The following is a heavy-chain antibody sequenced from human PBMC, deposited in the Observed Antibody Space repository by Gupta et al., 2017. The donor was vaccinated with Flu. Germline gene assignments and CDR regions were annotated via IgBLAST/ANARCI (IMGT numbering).Heavy chain of an antibody. V-gene: IGHV3-23*01. D-gene: IGHD3-3*01. CDR3: AKDLTISRDYYYYGMDV. Sequence: EVQLLESGGGLVQPGGSLRLSCAASGFTFSSYSMSWVRQAPGKGLEWVSAISGSGGSTYYADSVKGRFTISRDNSKNTLYLQMNSLRAEDTAVYYCAKDLTISRDYYYYGMDVWGQGTTVTVSS. CDR2: ISGSGGST. CDR1: GFTFSSYS. J-gene: IGHJ6*02.